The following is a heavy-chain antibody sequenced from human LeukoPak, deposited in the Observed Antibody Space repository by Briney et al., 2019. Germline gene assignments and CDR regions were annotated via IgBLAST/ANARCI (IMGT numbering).Heavy chain of an antibody. CDR1: GGTFSSYA. CDR2: IIPIFGTA. CDR3: ARGCSGGSCYSFYYYFDY. J-gene: IGHJ4*02. D-gene: IGHD2-15*01. Sequence: SVKVSCKASGGTFSSYAISWVRQAPGQGLEWMGGIIPIFGTANYAQKFQGRVTITADKSTSTAYMELSSLRSEDTAVYYCARGCSGGSCYSFYYYFDYWGQGTLVTVSS. V-gene: IGHV1-69*06.